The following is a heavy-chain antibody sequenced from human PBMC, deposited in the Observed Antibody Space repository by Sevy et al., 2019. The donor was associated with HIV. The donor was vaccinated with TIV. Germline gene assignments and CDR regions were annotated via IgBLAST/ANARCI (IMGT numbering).Heavy chain of an antibody. CDR3: AKLLARGVAVAGSAWGMDV. CDR1: GFTFSNYA. V-gene: IGHV3-23*01. J-gene: IGHJ6*02. Sequence: GGSLRLSCAASGFTFSNYAMNWVRQAPGKGLEWVSSISGSGGTTYYADSVEGRFTISRDKSKNTLYLQMHSLRAEDTAVDYSAKLLARGVAVAGSAWGMDVWGQGTTVTVSS. D-gene: IGHD6-19*01. CDR2: ISGSGGTT.